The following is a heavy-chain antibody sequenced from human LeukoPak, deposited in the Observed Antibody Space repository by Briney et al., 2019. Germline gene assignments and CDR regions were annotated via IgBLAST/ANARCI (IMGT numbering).Heavy chain of an antibody. CDR3: VSVEYSSSSKEYYMYV. CDR1: GFTFSSYG. J-gene: IGHJ6*03. D-gene: IGHD6-6*01. V-gene: IGHV3-48*01. CDR2: ISSSGSTI. Sequence: GGSLRLSCAASGFTFSSYGMNWVRQAPGKGLEWVSYISSSGSTIYYADSVKGRFTISRDNAKNSLYLQMNSLRAEDTAVYYCVSVEYSSSSKEYYMYVWGKGTTVTISS.